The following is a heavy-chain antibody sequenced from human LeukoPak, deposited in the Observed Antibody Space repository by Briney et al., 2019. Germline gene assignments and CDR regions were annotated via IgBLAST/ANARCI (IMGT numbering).Heavy chain of an antibody. D-gene: IGHD3-3*01. J-gene: IGHJ4*02. CDR3: AKDRVPEDTPYYFDN. Sequence: PGGSLRLSCAASGFTFSSYAMHLVRQAPGKGLEWVAVTWYDGSNKFYADSVRGRFTISRDNSKNTLDLQMSSLRTEDTAVYYCAKDRVPEDTPYYFDNWGQGTLVTVSS. CDR2: TWYDGSNK. V-gene: IGHV3-30*02. CDR1: GFTFSSYA.